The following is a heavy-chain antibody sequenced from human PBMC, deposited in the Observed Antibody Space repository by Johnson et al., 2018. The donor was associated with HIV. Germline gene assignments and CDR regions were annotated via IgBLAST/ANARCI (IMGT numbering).Heavy chain of an antibody. Sequence: VQLVESGGGVVRPGGSLRLSCAASGFTFDDYGLSWVRQAPGKGLEWVSVIYRAGSTYYADSVKDRFTISRDISKNTIYLQMNSLRAEDTAMYYCARDGTETGPDDAFDIWGQGTMVTVSS. CDR3: ARDGTETGPDDAFDI. CDR1: GFTFDDYG. D-gene: IGHD1-1*01. CDR2: IYRAGST. J-gene: IGHJ3*02. V-gene: IGHV3-66*01.